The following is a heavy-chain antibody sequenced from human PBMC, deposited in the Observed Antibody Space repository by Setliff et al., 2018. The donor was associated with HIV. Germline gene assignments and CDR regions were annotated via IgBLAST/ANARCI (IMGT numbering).Heavy chain of an antibody. CDR2: ISSGIGTT. CDR3: AKAKTQL. V-gene: IGHV3-23*01. D-gene: IGHD6-13*01. Sequence: ETLSLTCAVSGYSISSGYYWGWVRQAPGKGLEWVSAISSGIGTTYYADSVKGRFTISRDNSKNTLYLQMNSLRAEDTATYYCAKAKTQLWGQGTLVTVSS. CDR1: GYSISSGYY. J-gene: IGHJ4*02.